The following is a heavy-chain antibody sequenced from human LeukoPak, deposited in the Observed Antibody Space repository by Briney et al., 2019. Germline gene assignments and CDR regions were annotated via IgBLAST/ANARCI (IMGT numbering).Heavy chain of an antibody. CDR2: INSEGTTT. CDR3: TRGPHYDSSGTGAY. D-gene: IGHD3-22*01. J-gene: IGHJ4*01. V-gene: IGHV3-74*01. CDR1: GFTFSSYW. Sequence: GGSLRLSCEASGFTFSSYWMHWVRQVPGKGLVWVSRINSEGTTTNYADSVEGRFTISRDNAKNTLYLQMTSLRVEDTAVYFCTRGPHYDSSGTGAYWGPGTLVTVSS.